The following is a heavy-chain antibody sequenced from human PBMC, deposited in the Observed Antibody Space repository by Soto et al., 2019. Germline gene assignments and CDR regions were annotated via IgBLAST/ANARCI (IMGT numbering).Heavy chain of an antibody. Sequence: GASVKVSCKASGGTFSSYAISWVRQAPGQGLEWMGGIIPIFGTANYAQKFQGRVTITADESTSTAYMELSSLRSEDTAVYYCAREGYCSGGSCQADYWGQGTLVTVSS. CDR1: GGTFSSYA. CDR3: AREGYCSGGSCQADY. V-gene: IGHV1-69*13. CDR2: IIPIFGTA. D-gene: IGHD2-15*01. J-gene: IGHJ4*02.